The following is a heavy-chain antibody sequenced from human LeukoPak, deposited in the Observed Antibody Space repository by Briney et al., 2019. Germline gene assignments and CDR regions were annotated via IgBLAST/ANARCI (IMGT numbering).Heavy chain of an antibody. D-gene: IGHD1-26*01. CDR3: ATTLWAWEXHYXXMDV. V-gene: IGHV4-59*01. J-gene: IGHJ6*03. CDR1: GGSISSYY. CDR2: IYYSGST. Sequence: SETLSLTCTVSGGSISSYYWSWIRQPPGKGLEWIGYIYYSGSTNYNPSLKSRVTISVDTSKNQFSLKLSSVTAADTAVYYCATTLWAWEXHYXXMDVWGKGTTVTVSS.